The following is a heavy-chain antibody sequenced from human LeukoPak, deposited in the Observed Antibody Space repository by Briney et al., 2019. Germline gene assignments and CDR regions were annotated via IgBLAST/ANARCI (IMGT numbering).Heavy chain of an antibody. V-gene: IGHV1-2*04. CDR3: ARQWELLGFDAFDI. J-gene: IGHJ3*02. CDR2: INPDSGGT. D-gene: IGHD1-26*01. Sequence: ASVKVSCKASGYTFTGYYMHWVRQAPGQGLEWMGWINPDSGGTNYAQKFQGWVTMTRDTSISTAYMELSRLRSDDTAVYYCARQWELLGFDAFDIWGQGTMVTVSS. CDR1: GYTFTGYY.